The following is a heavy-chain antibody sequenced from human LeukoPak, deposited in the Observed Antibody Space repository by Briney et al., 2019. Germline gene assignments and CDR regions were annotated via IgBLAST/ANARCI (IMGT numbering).Heavy chain of an antibody. D-gene: IGHD3-22*01. V-gene: IGHV4-38-2*02. J-gene: IGHJ4*02. CDR2: VYHGGSS. CDR3: ARSYYYDSSGYPDPFDY. CDR1: GGSISSGFY. Sequence: SETLSLTCTVSGGSISSGFYWGWIRQPPGKGLEWIGNVYHGGSSYYNPSLKSRVTISVDTSKNQFSLKLSSVTAADTAVYYCARSYYYDSSGYPDPFDYWGQGTLVTVSS.